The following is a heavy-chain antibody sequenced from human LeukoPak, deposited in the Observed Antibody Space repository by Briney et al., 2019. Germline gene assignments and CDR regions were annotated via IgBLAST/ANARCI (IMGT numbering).Heavy chain of an antibody. J-gene: IGHJ6*02. CDR1: GFTFSAYA. D-gene: IGHD6-19*01. CDR3: VRGSTDWNGMDV. V-gene: IGHV3-30*03. CDR2: ISSDGSHK. Sequence: GGSLRLSCAASGFTFSAYAMHWVRQAPGKGLEWVAVISSDGSHKYYADSVKGRFTISRDNSKITLYLQMSSLRIEDTAVYYCVRGSTDWNGMDVWGQGTTVTVSS.